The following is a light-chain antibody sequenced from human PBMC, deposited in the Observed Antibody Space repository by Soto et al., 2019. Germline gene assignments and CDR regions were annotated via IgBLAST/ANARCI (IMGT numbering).Light chain of an antibody. CDR3: AAWEDSLVV. J-gene: IGLJ2*01. CDR1: SSNIGSAY. CDR2: RNN. Sequence: QSVLTQPRSACGTPGQTVTISSSGSSSNIGSAYIYWYQHLPGTAPKLLIYRNNQRPSGVPDRFSASKSGTSASLAISGLRSEDDADYYCAAWEDSLVVFCGGTQLTVL. V-gene: IGLV1-47*01.